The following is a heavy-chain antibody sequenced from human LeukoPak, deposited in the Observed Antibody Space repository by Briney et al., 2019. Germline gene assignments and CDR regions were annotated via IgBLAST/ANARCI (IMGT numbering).Heavy chain of an antibody. V-gene: IGHV4-34*01. D-gene: IGHD3-10*01. CDR2: INHSGST. J-gene: IGHJ5*01. Sequence: PSETLSLTCAVSGGSFSGYYWSWIRQPPGKGLEWIGEINHSGSTNYNPSPKSRVTISVDTSKNRFSLKLSSVTAADTALYYCAVLMCRITKGRGARGLDSWGRGTRVTVSS. CDR1: GGSFSGYY. CDR3: AVLMCRITKGRGARGLDS.